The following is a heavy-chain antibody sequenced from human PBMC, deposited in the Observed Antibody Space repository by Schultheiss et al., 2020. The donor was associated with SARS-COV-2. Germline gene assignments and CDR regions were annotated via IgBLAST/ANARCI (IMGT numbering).Heavy chain of an antibody. CDR1: GFTVSSNY. D-gene: IGHD1-26*01. J-gene: IGHJ3*02. V-gene: IGHV3-66*01. CDR2: IYSGGST. Sequence: GGSLRLSCAASGFTVSSNYMSWVRQAPGKGLEWVSVIYSGGSTYYADSVKGRFTISRDNSKNTLYLQMNSLRAEDTAVYYCARDIQGSYSAFDIWGQGTMVTVSS. CDR3: ARDIQGSYSAFDI.